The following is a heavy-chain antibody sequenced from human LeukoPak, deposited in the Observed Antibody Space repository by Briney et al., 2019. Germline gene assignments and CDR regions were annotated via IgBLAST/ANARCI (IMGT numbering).Heavy chain of an antibody. J-gene: IGHJ6*03. CDR3: ARDKYCSSTSCYSGFYYYYYMDV. D-gene: IGHD2-2*02. CDR2: ISVHNGYT. V-gene: IGHV1-18*01. CDR1: GYIFTSYG. Sequence: ASVKVSCKTSGYIFTSYGISWVRQAPGKGLEWMGWISVHNGYTRYAQKFQGRVTMTTDTSTSTAYMELRSLRSDDTAVYYCARDKYCSSTSCYSGFYYYYYMDVWGKGTTVTVSS.